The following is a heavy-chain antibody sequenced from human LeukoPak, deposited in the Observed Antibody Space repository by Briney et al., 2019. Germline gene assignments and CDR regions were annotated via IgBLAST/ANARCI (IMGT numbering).Heavy chain of an antibody. CDR2: IYYSGST. CDR3: ARAYSSGWNGSYYYYMDV. D-gene: IGHD6-19*01. CDR1: GGSISSSSYY. V-gene: IGHV4-39*07. Sequence: SETLSLTCTVSGGSISSSSYYWGWIRQPPWKGLEWIGSIYYSGSTYYNPSLKSRVTISVDTSKNQFSLKLSSVTAADTAVYYCARAYSSGWNGSYYYYMDVWGKGTTVTVSS. J-gene: IGHJ6*03.